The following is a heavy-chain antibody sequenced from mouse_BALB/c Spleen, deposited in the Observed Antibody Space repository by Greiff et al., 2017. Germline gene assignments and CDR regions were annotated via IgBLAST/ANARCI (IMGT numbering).Heavy chain of an antibody. Sequence: EVKLMESGPGLVKPSQSLSLTCTVTGYSITSDYAWNWIRQFPGNKLEWMGYISYSGSTSYNPSLKSRISITRDTSKNQFFLQLNSVTTEDTATYYCARHYYYGSNYYAMDYWGQGTSVTVSS. CDR3: ARHYYYGSNYYAMDY. J-gene: IGHJ4*01. CDR2: ISYSGST. D-gene: IGHD1-1*01. V-gene: IGHV3-2*02. CDR1: GYSITSDYA.